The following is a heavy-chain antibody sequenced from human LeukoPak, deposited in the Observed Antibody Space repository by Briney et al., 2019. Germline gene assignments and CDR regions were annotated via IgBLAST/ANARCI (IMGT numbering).Heavy chain of an antibody. D-gene: IGHD2-15*01. CDR1: GYTFSSYW. V-gene: IGHV3-7*01. CDR2: IKQDGSEK. CDR3: AREDIVVVVAAAYYYYGMDV. Sequence: GSLRLSCAASGYTFSSYWMSWVRQAPGKGLEWVANIKQDGSEKYYVDSVKGRFTISRDNAKNSLYLQMNSLRAEDTAVYYCAREDIVVVVAAAYYYYGMDVWGQGTTVTVSS. J-gene: IGHJ6*02.